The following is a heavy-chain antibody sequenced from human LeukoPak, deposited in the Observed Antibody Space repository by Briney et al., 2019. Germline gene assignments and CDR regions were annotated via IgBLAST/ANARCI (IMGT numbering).Heavy chain of an antibody. V-gene: IGHV4-30-4*01. Sequence: SETLSLTCTVSGGSISSGDYYWSWIRQPPGKGLEWIGYIYYIGSTYYNSSLKSRVTISVDTSKNQFSLKLGSVTAADTAVYYCARYDSGSYHYSWFDPWGQGTLVTVSS. D-gene: IGHD3-10*01. CDR2: IYYIGST. CDR3: ARYDSGSYHYSWFDP. CDR1: GGSISSGDYY. J-gene: IGHJ5*02.